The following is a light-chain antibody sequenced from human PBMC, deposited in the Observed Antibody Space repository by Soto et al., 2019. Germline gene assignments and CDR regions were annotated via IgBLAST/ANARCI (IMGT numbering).Light chain of an antibody. Sequence: QSVLTQPASVSGSPGQSITISCTGTSNDVGGYNYVSWYQHHPGKAPKLMIYDVTNRPSGISNRFSGSKSGNTASLTISGLQAEDEADYYCTSYTSSTTVVFGGGTQLTVL. CDR2: DVT. CDR3: TSYTSSTTVV. J-gene: IGLJ2*01. V-gene: IGLV2-14*03. CDR1: SNDVGGYNY.